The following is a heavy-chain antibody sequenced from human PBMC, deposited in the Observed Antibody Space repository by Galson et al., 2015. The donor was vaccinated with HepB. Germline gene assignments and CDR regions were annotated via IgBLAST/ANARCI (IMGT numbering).Heavy chain of an antibody. J-gene: IGHJ6*02. V-gene: IGHV1-69*04. D-gene: IGHD1-26*01. Sequence: SVKVSCKASGGTFSSYAISWVRQAPGQGLEWMGRIIPILGIANYAQKFQGRVTSTADKSTSTAYMELSSLRSEDTAVYYCARTWDYYYGMDVWGQGTTVTVSS. CDR3: ARTWDYYYGMDV. CDR2: IIPILGIA. CDR1: GGTFSSYA.